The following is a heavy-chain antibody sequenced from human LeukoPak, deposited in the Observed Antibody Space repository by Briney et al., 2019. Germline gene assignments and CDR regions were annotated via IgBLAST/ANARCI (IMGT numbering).Heavy chain of an antibody. D-gene: IGHD1-1*01. CDR3: ARVQRPLDGADY. CDR1: GGSISSSSYY. CDR2: IYYSGST. J-gene: IGHJ4*02. Sequence: PSETLSLTCTVSGGSISSSSYYWGWIRQPPGKGLEWVGFIYYSGSTYYNPSLKSRVTISVDTSKNLFSLKLSSVTAADTAVYYCARVQRPLDGADYWGQGTLVTVSS. V-gene: IGHV4-39*07.